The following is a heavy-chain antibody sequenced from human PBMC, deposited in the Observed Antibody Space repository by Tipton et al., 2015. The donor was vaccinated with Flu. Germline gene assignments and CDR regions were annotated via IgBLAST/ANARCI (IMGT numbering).Heavy chain of an antibody. CDR3: ARGEQRYYFDF. CDR2: IYSGGTT. V-gene: IGHV3-53*01. Sequence: SLRLSCAASGFSVSSNYMSWVRQAPGKGLEWVSVIYSGGTTYYADSAKGRFTISRDNSKNTLYLQMNSLRAEDTAVYYCARGEQRYYFDFWGQGTLVTVSS. J-gene: IGHJ4*02. CDR1: GFSVSSNY. D-gene: IGHD1/OR15-1a*01.